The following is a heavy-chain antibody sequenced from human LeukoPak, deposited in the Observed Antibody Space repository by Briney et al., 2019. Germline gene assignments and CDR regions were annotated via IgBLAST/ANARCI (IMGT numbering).Heavy chain of an antibody. Sequence: SETLSLTCAVYGGSFSGYYWSWIRQPPGKGLEWIGEINHSGSTNYNPSLKSRVTISVDTSKNQFSLKLSSVTAADTAVYYCVRVRSIAAAGSSDSDYWGQGTLVTVSS. CDR2: INHSGST. CDR3: VRVRSIAAAGSSDSDY. J-gene: IGHJ4*02. CDR1: GGSFSGYY. D-gene: IGHD6-13*01. V-gene: IGHV4-34*01.